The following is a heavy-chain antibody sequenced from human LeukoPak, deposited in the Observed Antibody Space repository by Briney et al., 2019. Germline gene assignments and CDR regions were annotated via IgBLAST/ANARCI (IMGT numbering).Heavy chain of an antibody. CDR1: GGSFSGYY. CDR2: INHSGST. Sequence: SETLSLTCAVYGGSFSGYYWSWIRQPPGKGLEWIGEINHSGSTNYNPSLKSRVTISIDKSKNQFSLMLNSVTAADTALYYCARGMWFDTLFSAFDVWGQGTMVSVSS. D-gene: IGHD3-10*01. J-gene: IGHJ3*01. CDR3: ARGMWFDTLFSAFDV. V-gene: IGHV4-34*01.